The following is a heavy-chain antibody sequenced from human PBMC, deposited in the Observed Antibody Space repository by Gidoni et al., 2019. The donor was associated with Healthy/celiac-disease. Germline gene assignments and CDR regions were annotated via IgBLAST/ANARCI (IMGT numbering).Heavy chain of an antibody. Sequence: QVQLQQWGAGLLKPSETLSLTCAVYGGSFSGYYWSWIRQPPGKGLEWIGEINHSGSTNYNPSLKSRVTISVDTSKNQFSLKLSSVTAADTAVYYCAREVYGSGSQVSPWGQGTLVTVSS. J-gene: IGHJ4*02. D-gene: IGHD3-10*01. V-gene: IGHV4-34*01. CDR1: GGSFSGYY. CDR2: INHSGST. CDR3: AREVYGSGSQVSP.